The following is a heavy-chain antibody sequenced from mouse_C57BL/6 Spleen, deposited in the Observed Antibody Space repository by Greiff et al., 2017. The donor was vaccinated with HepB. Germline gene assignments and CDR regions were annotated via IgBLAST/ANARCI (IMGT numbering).Heavy chain of an antibody. V-gene: IGHV5-17*01. CDR3: ARGELGYFDY. Sequence: EVNVVESGGGLVKPGGSLKLSCAASGFTFSDYGMHWVRQAPEKGLEWVAYISSGSSTIYYADTVKGRFTISRDNAKNTLFLQMTSLRSEDTAMYYCARGELGYFDYWGQGTTLTVSS. J-gene: IGHJ2*01. D-gene: IGHD4-1*01. CDR2: ISSGSSTI. CDR1: GFTFSDYG.